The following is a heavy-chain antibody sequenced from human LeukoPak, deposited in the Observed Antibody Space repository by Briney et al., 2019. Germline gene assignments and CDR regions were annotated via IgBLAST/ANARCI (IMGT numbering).Heavy chain of an antibody. CDR2: ISWDGGST. V-gene: IGHV3-43D*03. J-gene: IGHJ4*02. CDR3: AKDRGYDPPPHPYYFDY. D-gene: IGHD5-12*01. CDR1: GFTFDDYA. Sequence: GGSLRLSCAASGFTFDDYAMHWVRQAPGKGLEWVSLISWDGGSTYYADSVKGRFTISRDNSKNSLYLQMNSLRAEDTALYYCAKDRGYDPPPHPYYFDYWGQGTLVTVSS.